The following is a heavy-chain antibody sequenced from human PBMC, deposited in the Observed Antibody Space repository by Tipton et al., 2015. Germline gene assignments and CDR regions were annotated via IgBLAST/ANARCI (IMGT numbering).Heavy chain of an antibody. CDR2: IYFSGST. Sequence: TLSLTCTVSGGSIRSSSYYWGWIRQPPGKGLEWIGSIYFSGSTYYSPPLTSRVTISMDASKNQLSLKLSPVTATDTAVYYCARARGRHGGLFDSWGQGILVTVSS. D-gene: IGHD4-23*01. CDR1: GGSIRSSSYY. J-gene: IGHJ4*02. CDR3: ARARGRHGGLFDS. V-gene: IGHV4-39*01.